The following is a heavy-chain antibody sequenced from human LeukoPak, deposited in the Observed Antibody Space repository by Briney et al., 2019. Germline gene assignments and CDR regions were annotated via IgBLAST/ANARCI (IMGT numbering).Heavy chain of an antibody. CDR3: ARAGAGYSGYDYRGGLDY. J-gene: IGHJ4*02. V-gene: IGHV1-8*01. CDR1: GYTFTSYD. Sequence: GASVKVSCKASGYTFTSYDINWVRQATGQGLEWMGWMNPNSGNTGYAQKFQGRVTMTRNTSISTAYMELSSLISEDTAVYYCARAGAGYSGYDYRGGLDYWGQGTLVTVSS. D-gene: IGHD5-12*01. CDR2: MNPNSGNT.